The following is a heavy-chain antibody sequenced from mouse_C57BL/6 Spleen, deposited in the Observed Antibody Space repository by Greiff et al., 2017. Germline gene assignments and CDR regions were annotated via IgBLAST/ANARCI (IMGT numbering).Heavy chain of an antibody. CDR2: IDPSDSYT. Sequence: VQLQQPGAELVMPGASVKLSCKASGYTFTSYWMHWVKQRPGQGLEWIGEIDPSDSYTNYNQKFKGKSTLTVDKSSSTAYMQLSSLTSEDSAVYYCARRAVVYYGYDGDFDYWGQGTTLTVSS. V-gene: IGHV1-69*01. CDR3: ARRAVVYYGYDGDFDY. J-gene: IGHJ2*01. CDR1: GYTFTSYW. D-gene: IGHD2-2*01.